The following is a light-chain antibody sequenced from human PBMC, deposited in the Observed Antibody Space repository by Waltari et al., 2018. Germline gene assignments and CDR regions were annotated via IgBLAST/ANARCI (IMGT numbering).Light chain of an antibody. CDR3: QETYTPPWT. CDR1: QGIRSG. J-gene: IGKJ1*01. V-gene: IGKV1-13*02. CDR2: SAS. Sequence: AIQLTQSPSSLSASIGDRVTISCRASQGIRSGLAWYQQKPGQPPKLLVYSASFLETGVPSRFSAGGSGTDFNFTITAVQPEDFATYYCQETYTPPWTFGPGTRLEIK.